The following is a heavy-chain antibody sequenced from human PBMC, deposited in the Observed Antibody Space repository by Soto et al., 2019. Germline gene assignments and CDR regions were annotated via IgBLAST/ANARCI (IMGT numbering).Heavy chain of an antibody. D-gene: IGHD2-15*01. J-gene: IGHJ6*02. CDR2: ISAYNGNT. V-gene: IGHV1-18*01. CDR1: GYTFPNYG. Sequence: QVQLVQSGAEVKKPGASVKVSCKASGYTFPNYGISWVRQAPGQGLEWMGWISAYNGNTNYAQKLQGRVTMTTDTSTYTAYMELRSLRSDDTAVYYCARDWGNCTGGSCYSDYYYYYGMDFWGQGTTVTVSS. CDR3: ARDWGNCTGGSCYSDYYYYYGMDF.